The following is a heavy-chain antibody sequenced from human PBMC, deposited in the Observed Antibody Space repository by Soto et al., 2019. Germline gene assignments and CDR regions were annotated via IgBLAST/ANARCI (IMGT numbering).Heavy chain of an antibody. CDR3: ARDGPVFGPVSLSYFYL. D-gene: IGHD3-3*01. CDR2: IGTSDDLV. J-gene: IGHJ2*01. Sequence: PGGSLRLSCAASGFSLSTYKMNWVRQAPGKGLEWVSCIGTSDDLVFYADSVKGRFTISRDNAKNSLYLHMNSLRVEDTAVYYCARDGPVFGPVSLSYFYLWGRGTLVTVSS. CDR1: GFSLSTYK. V-gene: IGHV3-21*06.